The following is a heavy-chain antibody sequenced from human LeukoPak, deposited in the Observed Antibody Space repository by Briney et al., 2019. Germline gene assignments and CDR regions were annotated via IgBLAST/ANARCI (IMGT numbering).Heavy chain of an antibody. V-gene: IGHV3-23*01. CDR1: GFTFSSYA. D-gene: IGHD6-19*01. CDR3: AKGPEQWLVPGPPDY. J-gene: IGHJ4*02. CDR2: ISGSGGST. Sequence: PGGSLRLSCAASGFTFSSYAMSWVRQAPGKGLEWVSAISGSGGSTYYADSVKGRFTISRDTSKNTLYLQMNSLRAEDTAVYYCAKGPEQWLVPGPPDYWGQGTLVTVSS.